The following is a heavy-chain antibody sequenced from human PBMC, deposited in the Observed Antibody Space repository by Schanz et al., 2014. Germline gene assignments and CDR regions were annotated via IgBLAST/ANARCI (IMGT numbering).Heavy chain of an antibody. CDR1: GGTFPSDT. V-gene: IGHV1-69*08. J-gene: IGHJ3*02. D-gene: IGHD5-12*01. Sequence: QVQLVQSGAEVKKPGSSVKVSCKASGGTFPSDTFTWVRQAPGQGLEWMGRIIPLMGRTNYAQKFQGRVSITADTSTNTAYMELSSLTSDDTAVYYCARGGGPEDVFDIWGQGTILTVSS. CDR2: IIPLMGRT. CDR3: ARGGGPEDVFDI.